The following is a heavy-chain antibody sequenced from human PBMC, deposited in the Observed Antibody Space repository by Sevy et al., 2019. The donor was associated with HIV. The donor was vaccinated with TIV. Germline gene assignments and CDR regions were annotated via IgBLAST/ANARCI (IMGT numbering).Heavy chain of an antibody. CDR3: AIIGAYYYGSGSYYNGGVDY. Sequence: GGSLRLSCAASGFTFSSYGMHWVRQAPGKGLEWVAVISYDGSNKYYADSVKGRFTISRDNSKNTLYLQMNSLRAEDTALYYCAIIGAYYYGSGSYYNGGVDYWGQGTLVTVSS. CDR1: GFTFSSYG. D-gene: IGHD3-10*01. CDR2: ISYDGSNK. J-gene: IGHJ4*02. V-gene: IGHV3-30*03.